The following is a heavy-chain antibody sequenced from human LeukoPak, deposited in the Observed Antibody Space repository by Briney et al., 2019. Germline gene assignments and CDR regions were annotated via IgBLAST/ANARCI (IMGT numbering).Heavy chain of an antibody. CDR3: AREEYSSGWYGTWGAFDI. J-gene: IGHJ3*02. CDR1: GVTFSSYW. Sequence: PGGSLRLSCAASGVTFSSYWMSWGRQAPGKGLEWVANIKQDGSEKYYVDSVKGRFTISRDNAKNSLYLQMNSLRAEDTAVYYCAREEYSSGWYGTWGAFDIWGQGTMVTVSS. V-gene: IGHV3-7*01. CDR2: IKQDGSEK. D-gene: IGHD6-19*01.